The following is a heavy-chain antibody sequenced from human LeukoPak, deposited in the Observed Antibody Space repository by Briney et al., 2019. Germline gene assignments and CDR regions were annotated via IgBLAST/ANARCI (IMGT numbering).Heavy chain of an antibody. D-gene: IGHD2-15*01. CDR1: GGSFSGYY. J-gene: IGHJ4*02. Sequence: SETLSLTCAVYGGSFSGYYRSWIRQPPGKGLEWIGEINHSGSTNYNPSLKSRVTISVDTSKNQFSLELSSVTAADTAVYYCARGRQAWYPFDYWGQGTLVTVSS. CDR2: INHSGST. CDR3: ARGRQAWYPFDY. V-gene: IGHV4-34*01.